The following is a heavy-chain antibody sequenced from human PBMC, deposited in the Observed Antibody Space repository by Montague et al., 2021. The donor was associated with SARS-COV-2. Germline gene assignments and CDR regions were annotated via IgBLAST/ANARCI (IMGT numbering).Heavy chain of an antibody. Sequence: TLSLTCTVSGGSIRSGSYYWSWIRRPAGKGLEWIGRIYISGSTNYNPSLKSRVTMSVDTSKNQFSLKVSSVTAADTAVYYCARDYGDYSYYYGLDVWGQGTTVTVSS. CDR3: ARDYGDYSYYYGLDV. J-gene: IGHJ6*02. D-gene: IGHD4-17*01. CDR1: GGSIRSGSYY. V-gene: IGHV4-61*02. CDR2: IYISGST.